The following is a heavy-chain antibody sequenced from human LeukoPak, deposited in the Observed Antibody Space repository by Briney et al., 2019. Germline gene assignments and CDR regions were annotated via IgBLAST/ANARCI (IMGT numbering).Heavy chain of an antibody. CDR1: GGSISRSSYY. CDR2: IYYSGST. J-gene: IGHJ4*02. Sequence: SETLSLTCTVSGGSISRSSYYWGWIRQPPGKGLEWIGSIYYSGSTYYNPSLKSRVTISVDTSKNQFSLKLRSVTAADTAVYYCARRLTEYCTKGVCYWFDYWGRGTLVTVS. V-gene: IGHV4-39*01. CDR3: ARRLTEYCTKGVCYWFDY. D-gene: IGHD2-8*01.